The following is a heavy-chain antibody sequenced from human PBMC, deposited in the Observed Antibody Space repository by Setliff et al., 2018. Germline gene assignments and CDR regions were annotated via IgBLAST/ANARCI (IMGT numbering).Heavy chain of an antibody. Sequence: SGPTLVNPTQTLPLTCTISGFSLTTTGVSVAWIRQPPGKALEWLALIYWDDDKRYSPSLKTRLTISKDTSKNQVVLTMTNMDPVDTATYYCARTPGRDYYYYYMDVWGKGTTVTVSS. CDR3: ARTPGRDYYYYYMDV. CDR2: IYWDDDK. V-gene: IGHV2-5*02. J-gene: IGHJ6*03. CDR1: GFSLTTTGVS.